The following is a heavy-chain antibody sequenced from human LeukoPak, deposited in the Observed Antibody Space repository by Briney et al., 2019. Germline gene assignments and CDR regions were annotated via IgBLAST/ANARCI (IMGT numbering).Heavy chain of an antibody. CDR2: ISSSGSTI. CDR3: ARDGVDYDILTGWYMDV. V-gene: IGHV3-11*04. J-gene: IGHJ6*03. Sequence: GGSLRLSCAASGFTFSDYYMSWIRQAPGKGLEWVSYISSSGSTIYYADSVKGRFTISRDESKNTLYLQMNSLRAEDTAVYYCARDGVDYDILTGWYMDVWGKGTTVTVSS. CDR1: GFTFSDYY. D-gene: IGHD3-9*01.